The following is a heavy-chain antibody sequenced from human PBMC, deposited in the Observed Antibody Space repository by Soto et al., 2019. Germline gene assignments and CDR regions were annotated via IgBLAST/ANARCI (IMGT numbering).Heavy chain of an antibody. CDR3: ARLLVRGVIELDYGMDV. CDR2: IIPIFGTA. Sequence: GASVKVSCKASGYTFTGYYMHWVRQAPGQGLEWMGGIIPIFGTANYAQKFQGRVTITADESTSTAYMELSSLRSEDTAVYYCARLLVRGVIELDYGMDVWGQGTTVTVSS. CDR1: GYTFTGYY. D-gene: IGHD3-10*01. J-gene: IGHJ6*02. V-gene: IGHV1-69*13.